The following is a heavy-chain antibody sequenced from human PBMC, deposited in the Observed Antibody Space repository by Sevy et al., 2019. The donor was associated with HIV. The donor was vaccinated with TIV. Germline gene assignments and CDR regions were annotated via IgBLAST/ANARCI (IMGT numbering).Heavy chain of an antibody. CDR1: GYTFISYA. J-gene: IGHJ4*02. CDR2: ISAYNGNT. D-gene: IGHD3-10*01. Sequence: ASVKVSCKASGYTFISYAINWVRQAPGQGLEWMGWISAYNGNTNYAQKLQGRVTMTTDTSSSTAYMEPRSLRSDDTAVYYWARSYGSGNYYGYWGQGTLVTVSS. CDR3: ARSYGSGNYYGY. V-gene: IGHV1-18*01.